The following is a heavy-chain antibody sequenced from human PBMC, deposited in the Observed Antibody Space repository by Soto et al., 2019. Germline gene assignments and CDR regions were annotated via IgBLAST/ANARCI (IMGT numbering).Heavy chain of an antibody. V-gene: IGHV4-59*01. CDR1: GGAISFYN. CDR3: ARARYNYFDY. J-gene: IGHJ4*02. D-gene: IGHD5-18*01. CDR2: SYSSGNT. Sequence: PSETLSLTCTVSGGAISFYNWNWIRQSPGKGLEWIGYSYSSGNTNYNPSLKSRVIVSVDTSKNQFPLRLSSVTAADTAVYYCARARYNYFDYWGQGTPVTVSS.